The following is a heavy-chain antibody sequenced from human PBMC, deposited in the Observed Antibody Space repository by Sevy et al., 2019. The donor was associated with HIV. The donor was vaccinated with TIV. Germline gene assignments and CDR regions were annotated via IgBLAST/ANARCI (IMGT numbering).Heavy chain of an antibody. D-gene: IGHD3-3*01. CDR2: ISSSGSTI. V-gene: IGHV3-11*01. Sequence: GGSLRLSCAASGFTFSDYYMSWIRQAPGKGLEWISYISSSGSTIYYADSVKDRFTISRDNAKNSLYLQMNSLRAEDTAVYYCACYYDFWSGYYGSWGQGTLVTVSS. J-gene: IGHJ5*02. CDR3: ACYYDFWSGYYGS. CDR1: GFTFSDYY.